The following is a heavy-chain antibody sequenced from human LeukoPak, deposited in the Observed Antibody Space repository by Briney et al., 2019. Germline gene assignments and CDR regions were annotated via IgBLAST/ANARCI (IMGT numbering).Heavy chain of an antibody. J-gene: IGHJ4*02. CDR1: GFTFSTYW. CDR2: IKKDGSEK. CDR3: ARALGYSYGFFNWEKN. Sequence: GGSLRLSCAASGFTFSTYWMSWVRQAPGKGLEWVANIKKDGSEKYYVDSVKGRFTISRDNAKNSLYLQMNSLRAEDTAVYYCARALGYSYGFFNWEKNWGQGTLVTVSS. V-gene: IGHV3-7*01. D-gene: IGHD5-18*01.